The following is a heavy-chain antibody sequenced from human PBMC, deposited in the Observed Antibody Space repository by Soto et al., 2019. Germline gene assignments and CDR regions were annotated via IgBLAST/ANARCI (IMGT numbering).Heavy chain of an antibody. Sequence: QVQLVQSGAEVKKPGASVEVSCKASGYTFTTYGISWVRQAPGQGLEWMGWISAYNGNTNYAQNLQGRVTMTTDTSPRTASMALRGLRSDNTAVYYCARFYASGSYPYAYWGKGTLVPVPS. V-gene: IGHV1-18*01. CDR2: ISAYNGNT. D-gene: IGHD3-10*01. CDR3: ARFYASGSYPYAY. J-gene: IGHJ4*02. CDR1: GYTFTTYG.